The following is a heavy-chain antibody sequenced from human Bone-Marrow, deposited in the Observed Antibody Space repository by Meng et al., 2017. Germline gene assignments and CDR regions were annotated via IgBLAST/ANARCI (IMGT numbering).Heavy chain of an antibody. CDR1: GVTFSGSD. J-gene: IGHJ2*01. CDR3: ARDRTRPSYGHILDWYFDL. Sequence: GESLKISCAVSGVTFSGSDIHWVRQASGKGLEWVGRIETKPNNYATSYGESLRGRFTISRDDSKNMAYLQMNSLETEDTAVYYCARDRTRPSYGHILDWYFDLWGRGTLVTVSS. D-gene: IGHD5-18*01. V-gene: IGHV3-73*01. CDR2: IETKPNNYAT.